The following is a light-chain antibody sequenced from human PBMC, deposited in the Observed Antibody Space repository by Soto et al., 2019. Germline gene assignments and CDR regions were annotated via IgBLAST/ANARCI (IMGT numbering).Light chain of an antibody. Sequence: QSVLTQPPSASGTPGQTVTISCSGSSSNIGLNDVHWYRQLSGTAPQILIYDTNQQATGVPDRFSGSRSGTSASLAIHGLQSEDEADYHCAAWDDSLNGPDFGGGTKLTVL. J-gene: IGLJ2*01. CDR1: SSNIGLND. CDR2: DTN. V-gene: IGLV1-44*01. CDR3: AAWDDSLNGPD.